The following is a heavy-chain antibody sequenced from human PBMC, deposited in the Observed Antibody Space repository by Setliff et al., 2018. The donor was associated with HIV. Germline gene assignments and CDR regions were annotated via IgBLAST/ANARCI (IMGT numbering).Heavy chain of an antibody. J-gene: IGHJ4*02. CDR2: IYPGDSDT. CDR1: GYTFTSYW. CDR3: ARRASKASLDY. V-gene: IGHV5-51*01. Sequence: GESLTISCKGSGYTFTSYWIGWVRQMPGKGLEWMGIIYPGDSDTRYSPSFQGRVTISADKSINTAYLQWSSLQASDTAMYYCARRASKASLDYWGQGTLVTVSS.